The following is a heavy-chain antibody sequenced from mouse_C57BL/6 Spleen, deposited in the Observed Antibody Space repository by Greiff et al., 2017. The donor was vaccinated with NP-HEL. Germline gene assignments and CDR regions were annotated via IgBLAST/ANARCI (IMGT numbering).Heavy chain of an antibody. CDR1: GYTFTSYW. D-gene: IGHD1-1*01. CDR2: IYPGSGST. V-gene: IGHV1-55*01. CDR3: ARKGDYYGSSSPFAY. J-gene: IGHJ3*01. Sequence: VQLQQPGAELVKPGASVKMSCKASGYTFTSYWITWVKQRPGQGLEWIGDIYPGSGSTNYNEKFKRKATLTVDTSSSTAYMQLSSLTSEDSAVYYCARKGDYYGSSSPFAYWGQGTLVTVSA.